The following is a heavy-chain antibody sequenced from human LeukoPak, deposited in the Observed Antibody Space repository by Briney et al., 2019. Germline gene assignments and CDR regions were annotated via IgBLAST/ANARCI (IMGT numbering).Heavy chain of an antibody. Sequence: GGSLRLSCAASGFTFSSYWMSWVRQAPGKGLEWVANIKQDGSEKYYVDSVKGRFTISRDNAKNSLYLQMNSLRAEDTAVYYCAAVPAARPDDYWGQGTLVTVSS. J-gene: IGHJ4*02. D-gene: IGHD2-2*01. CDR1: GFTFSSYW. CDR2: IKQDGSEK. CDR3: AAVPAARPDDY. V-gene: IGHV3-7*01.